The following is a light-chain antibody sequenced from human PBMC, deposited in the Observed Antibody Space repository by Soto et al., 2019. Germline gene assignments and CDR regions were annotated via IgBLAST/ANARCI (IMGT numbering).Light chain of an antibody. Sequence: QSARAQPASVSGSPGQSITMSCTGTSSDVGGYKFVSWYQQHPGKVPKLMIFDVNRRPSGVSDRFSGSKSGNTASLTISGLQAEDEGDYYCCSYTSSSTHVFGSGTKLTVL. V-gene: IGLV2-14*03. CDR3: CSYTSSSTHV. J-gene: IGLJ1*01. CDR1: SSDVGGYKF. CDR2: DVN.